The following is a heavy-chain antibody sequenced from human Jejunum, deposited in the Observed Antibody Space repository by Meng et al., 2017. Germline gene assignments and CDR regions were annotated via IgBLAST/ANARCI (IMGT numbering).Heavy chain of an antibody. CDR3: ARGGSGYDPADY. D-gene: IGHD5-12*01. V-gene: IGHV7-4-1*02. CDR1: GYTFIDYA. CDR2: INTNTGNP. J-gene: IGHJ4*02. Sequence: QVQLVQFGSELEKPGASVKVSCKASGYTFIDYALYWVRQAPGQGLEWMGWINTNTGNPRYAQGFAGRFAFSLDTSVSTAFLQISSLKPEDSGVYYCARGGSGYDPADYWGQGTLVTVSS.